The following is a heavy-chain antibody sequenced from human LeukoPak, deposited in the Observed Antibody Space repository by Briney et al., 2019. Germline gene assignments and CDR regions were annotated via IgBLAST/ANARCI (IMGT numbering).Heavy chain of an antibody. D-gene: IGHD3-3*01. J-gene: IGHJ6*02. CDR2: IYYSGST. Sequence: PSETLSLTCTVSGGSISSYYWSWIRQPPGKGLEWIGYIYYSGSTNYNPSLKSRVTISVDTSKNQFSLKLSSVTAADTAVYYCARDSSPYVFWSGYLPYYYGMDVWGQETTVTVSS. CDR3: ARDSSPYVFWSGYLPYYYGMDV. CDR1: GGSISSYY. V-gene: IGHV4-59*01.